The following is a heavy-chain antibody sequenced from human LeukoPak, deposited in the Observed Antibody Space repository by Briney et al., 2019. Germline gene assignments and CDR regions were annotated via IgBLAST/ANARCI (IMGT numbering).Heavy chain of an antibody. CDR3: TTGNLAVAGIDY. CDR1: GFTFSNAW. CDR2: IKSKTDGGTT. Sequence: GGSLRLSCAASGFTFSNAWMSWVRQAPGKGLEWVGRIKSKTDGGTTDYAAPVKGRFTISRDDSKNTLYLQMNSLKTEDTAVYYRTTGNLAVAGIDYWGQGTLVTVSS. D-gene: IGHD6-19*01. J-gene: IGHJ4*02. V-gene: IGHV3-15*01.